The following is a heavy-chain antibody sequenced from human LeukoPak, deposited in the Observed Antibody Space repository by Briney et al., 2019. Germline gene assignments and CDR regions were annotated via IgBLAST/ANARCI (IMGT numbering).Heavy chain of an antibody. D-gene: IGHD6-6*01. V-gene: IGHV3-7*04. J-gene: IGHJ4*02. Sequence: SGGSLRLSCAASGFTFSSYWMSWVRQAPGKGLEWVANIKRDGSEKYYVDSVKGRFTISRDNAKNSLYLEMNSLRAEDTAVYYCAKEVRPNDYWGQGTLVTVSS. CDR3: AKEVRPNDY. CDR2: IKRDGSEK. CDR1: GFTFSSYW.